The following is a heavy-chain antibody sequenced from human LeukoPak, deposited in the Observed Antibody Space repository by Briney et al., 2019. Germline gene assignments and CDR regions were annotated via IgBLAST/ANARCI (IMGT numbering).Heavy chain of an antibody. CDR1: EFTFSSFA. CDR3: ARDFNHYGEVVSRWFDP. Sequence: QPGGSLRLSCEASEFTFSSFAMNWVRQAPGKGLEWVSYISGSSGTTYYADSVTGRFTVSRDNAKNSPYLQMNSLRAEDTAVYYCARDFNHYGEVVSRWFDPWGQGTLVIVSS. J-gene: IGHJ5*02. V-gene: IGHV3-48*01. D-gene: IGHD4-17*01. CDR2: ISGSSGTT.